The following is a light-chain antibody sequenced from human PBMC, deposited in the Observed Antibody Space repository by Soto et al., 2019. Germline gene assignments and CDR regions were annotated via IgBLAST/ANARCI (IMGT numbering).Light chain of an antibody. CDR1: SRDVGGYNY. CDR2: EVS. V-gene: IGLV2-14*01. CDR3: TSYTSSSTLV. Sequence: QSALTQPTSVSGSRGQSITISCTGTSRDVGGYNYVSWYQQHPGKAPKLMIYEVSNRPSGVSNRFSGSKSGNTASLTISGLQAEDEADYYCTSYTSSSTLVFGTGTKLTVL. J-gene: IGLJ1*01.